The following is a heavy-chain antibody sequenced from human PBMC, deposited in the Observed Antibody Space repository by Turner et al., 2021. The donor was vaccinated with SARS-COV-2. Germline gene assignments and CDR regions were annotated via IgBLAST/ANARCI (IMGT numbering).Heavy chain of an antibody. J-gene: IGHJ6*02. D-gene: IGHD6-19*01. V-gene: IGHV1-24*01. CDR2: FVPEDGET. CDR3: ATGVAVTGTPSAYYYYYGMDV. CDR1: GYTLTELS. Sequence: QVQLVQSGAEVKKPGASVKVSCKVSGYTLTELSMHCVRQAPGKGLEWMGGFVPEDGETIYAQKFQGRVTMTEDTSTDTAYMELSSLRSEDTAVYYCATGVAVTGTPSAYYYYYGMDVWGQGTTVTVSS.